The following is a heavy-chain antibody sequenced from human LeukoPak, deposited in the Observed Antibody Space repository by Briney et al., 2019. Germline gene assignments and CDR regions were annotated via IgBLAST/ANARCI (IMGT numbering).Heavy chain of an antibody. CDR3: ARNYYDSSGYYHFDF. J-gene: IGHJ4*02. CDR2: VYYSGST. D-gene: IGHD3-22*01. CDR1: GASIVSSNYH. Sequence: SETLSLTCTVSGASIVSSNYHWGWIRQPPVKGLEWIGNVYYSGSTHYNPSLKGRVDMSVDTSKNQFSLKLDSVTAADTAVYYCARNYYDSSGYYHFDFWGQGSLVTVSS. V-gene: IGHV4-39*01.